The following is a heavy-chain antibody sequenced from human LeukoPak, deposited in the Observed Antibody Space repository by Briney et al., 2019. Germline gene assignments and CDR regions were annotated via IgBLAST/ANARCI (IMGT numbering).Heavy chain of an antibody. V-gene: IGHV1-2*02. CDR1: GYTFTGYY. Sequence: GASVKVFCKASGYTFTGYYMHWVRQAPGQGLEWMGWINPNSGGTNYAQKFQGRVTMTRDTSISTAYMELSRLRSDDTAVYYCARGGFVVVPADKNWFDPWGQGTLVTVSS. D-gene: IGHD2-2*01. CDR2: INPNSGGT. CDR3: ARGGFVVVPADKNWFDP. J-gene: IGHJ5*02.